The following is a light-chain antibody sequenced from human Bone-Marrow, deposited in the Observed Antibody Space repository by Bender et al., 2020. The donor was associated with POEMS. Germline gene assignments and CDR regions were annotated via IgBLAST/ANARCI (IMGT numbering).Light chain of an antibody. CDR2: DVS. CDR3: FSYTSSSTHYV. Sequence: QSALTQPASVSGSPGQSITISCTGTSSDVGDYNYVSWYQHYPGKAPRLMISDVSNRPSGVSNRFSGSKSGITASLTISGLQAEDEADYYCFSYTSSSTHYVFGTGTKVAVL. CDR1: SSDVGDYNY. V-gene: IGLV2-14*03. J-gene: IGLJ1*01.